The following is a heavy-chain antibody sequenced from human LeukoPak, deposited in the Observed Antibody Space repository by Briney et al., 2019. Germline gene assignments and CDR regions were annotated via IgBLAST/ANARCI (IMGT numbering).Heavy chain of an antibody. CDR3: VRDSTHWSGDLDYDNHVMDA. V-gene: IGHV3-30-3*01. D-gene: IGHD7-27*01. CDR2: ISYDGSNK. J-gene: IGHJ6*02. CDR1: GFTFSSYA. Sequence: GGSLRLSCAASGFTFSSYAMHWVRQAPGKGLEWVAVISYDGSNKYYADSVKGRFTISRDNSKNTLYLQMNSLRAEDTAVYYCVRDSTHWSGDLDYDNHVMDAWGQGTTVTVSS.